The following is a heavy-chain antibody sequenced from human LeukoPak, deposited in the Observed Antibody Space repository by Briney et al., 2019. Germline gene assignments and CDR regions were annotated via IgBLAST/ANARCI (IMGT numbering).Heavy chain of an antibody. V-gene: IGHV3-48*01. CDR2: ISGSSSTV. CDR1: GFTFSSYS. CDR3: AKDRWELLGAFDI. Sequence: GGSLRLSCAASGFTFSSYSLIWVRQAPGRGLEWVSYISGSSSTVYYADSVKGRFTISRDNAKNSLYLQMNSLRAEDTAVYYCAKDRWELLGAFDIWGQGTMVTVSS. J-gene: IGHJ3*02. D-gene: IGHD1-26*01.